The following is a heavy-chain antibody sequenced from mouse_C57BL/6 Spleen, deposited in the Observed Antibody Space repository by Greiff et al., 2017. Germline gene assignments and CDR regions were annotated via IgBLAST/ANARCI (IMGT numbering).Heavy chain of an antibody. CDR2: IWSGGST. J-gene: IGHJ3*01. CDR1: GFSLTSYG. CDR3: VRDYGNLAWFAY. D-gene: IGHD2-1*01. Sequence: VQLQQSGPGLVQPSQSLSITCTVSGFSLTSYGVHWVRQSPGKGLEWLGVIWSGGSTDYTAAFISRLSISKDTSKSQVFFKMNSLQADDTAIYDGVRDYGNLAWFAYWGQGTLVTVSA. V-gene: IGHV2-2*01.